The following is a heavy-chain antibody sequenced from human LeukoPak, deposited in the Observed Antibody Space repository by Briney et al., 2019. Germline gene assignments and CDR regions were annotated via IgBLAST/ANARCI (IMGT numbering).Heavy chain of an antibody. CDR3: ARGRYDGPFDY. Sequence: PSQTLSLTCSVSSASVSSGGSYWSWIRQHPGRGLEWIGYVYYGGGTYYNPSLKSRVFISLDTSKNQLFLNLTSVTAADTAVYYCARGRYDGPFDYWGQGTLVTVSS. V-gene: IGHV4-31*03. D-gene: IGHD3-3*01. J-gene: IGHJ4*02. CDR1: SASVSSGGSY. CDR2: VYYGGGT.